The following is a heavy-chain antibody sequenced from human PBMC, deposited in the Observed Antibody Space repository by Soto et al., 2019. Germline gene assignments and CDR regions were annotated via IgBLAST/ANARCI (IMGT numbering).Heavy chain of an antibody. J-gene: IGHJ1*01. CDR3: ASSSSIFNYYDSSGYYRAEYFQH. V-gene: IGHV6-1*01. CDR2: TYYRSKWYN. CDR1: GDSVSSNSAA. Sequence: SQTLSLTCAISGDSVSSNSAAWNWIRQSPSRGLEWLGRTYYRSKWYNDYAVSVKSRITINPDTSKSQFSLQLNSVTPEDTAVYYCASSSSIFNYYDSSGYYRAEYFQHWGQGTLVTVSS. D-gene: IGHD3-22*01.